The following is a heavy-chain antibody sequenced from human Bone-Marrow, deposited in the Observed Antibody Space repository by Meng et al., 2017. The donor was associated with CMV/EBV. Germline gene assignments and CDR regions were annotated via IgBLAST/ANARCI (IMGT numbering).Heavy chain of an antibody. J-gene: IGHJ4*02. CDR1: EFTFSSYW. CDR3: ARDSGNYDFDY. D-gene: IGHD4-11*01. V-gene: IGHV3-74*01. CDR2: INSDGSGT. Sequence: GGSLRLSCAVSEFTFSSYWMHWVRQAPGKGLVWVSRINSDGSGTTYADSVKGRFTISRDNAKNTLYLQMNSLRAEDTAVYYCARDSGNYDFDYWGQGTLVTVSS.